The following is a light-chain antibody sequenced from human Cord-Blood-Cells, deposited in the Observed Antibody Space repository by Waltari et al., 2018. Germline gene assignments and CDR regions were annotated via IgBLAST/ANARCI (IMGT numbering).Light chain of an antibody. CDR2: DAS. J-gene: IGKJ1*01. Sequence: DTQITQSPSPLPASVGDSVTITCRASQSISSWLAWYQQKPGKAPKLLTYDASSLESGVPSRFSCSGSGTEFPLTISSLQPDDFATYYCQQYNSYSPRTFGQGTRVEIK. CDR3: QQYNSYSPRT. CDR1: QSISSW. V-gene: IGKV1-5*01.